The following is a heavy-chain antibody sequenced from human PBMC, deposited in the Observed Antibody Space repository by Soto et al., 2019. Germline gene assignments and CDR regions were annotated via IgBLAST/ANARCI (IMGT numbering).Heavy chain of an antibody. Sequence: GASVKVSCKASGYTFTSYYMHWVRQAPGQGLEWMGIINPSGGSTSYAQKFQGRVTMTRDTPISTAYMELSRLRSDDTAVYYCAVAAAGTQFDYWGQGTLVTVSS. CDR2: INPSGGST. CDR1: GYTFTSYY. J-gene: IGHJ4*02. D-gene: IGHD6-13*01. CDR3: AVAAAGTQFDY. V-gene: IGHV1-46*01.